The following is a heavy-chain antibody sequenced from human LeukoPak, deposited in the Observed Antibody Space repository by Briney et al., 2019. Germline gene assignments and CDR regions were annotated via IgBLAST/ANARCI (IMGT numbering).Heavy chain of an antibody. D-gene: IGHD2-2*01. CDR1: GFTFSSYA. CDR3: AKDRIVPAAMGALNY. V-gene: IGHV3-23*01. J-gene: IGHJ4*02. CDR2: ISGSGGST. Sequence: GGSLRLSCAASGFTFSSYAMSWVRQAPGKGLDWVSAISGSGGSTYYADSVKGRFTISRDNSKNTLYLQMNSLRAEDTAVYYCAKDRIVPAAMGALNYWGQGTLVTVSS.